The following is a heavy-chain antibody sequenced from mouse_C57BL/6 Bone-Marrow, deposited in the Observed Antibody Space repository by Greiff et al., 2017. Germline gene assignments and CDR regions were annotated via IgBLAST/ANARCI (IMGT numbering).Heavy chain of an antibody. CDR1: GFTFSSYG. CDR3: ARLGDWYFDV. D-gene: IGHD4-1*01. J-gene: IGHJ1*03. Sequence: EVQLVESGGDLVKPGGSLKLSCAASGFTFSSYGMSWVRQTPDKRLEWVATISSGGSYTYYPDSVKGRFTISRDNAKNTLYLQMSSRKSEDTAMYYCARLGDWYFDVWGTGTTVTVSS. V-gene: IGHV5-6*01. CDR2: ISSGGSYT.